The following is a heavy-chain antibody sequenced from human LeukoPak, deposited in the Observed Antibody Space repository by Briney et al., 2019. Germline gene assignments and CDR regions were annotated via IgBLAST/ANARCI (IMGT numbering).Heavy chain of an antibody. CDR2: INPNSGGT. D-gene: IGHD5-18*01. CDR3: ARGTGEGYTYGRYYFDY. V-gene: IGHV1-2*02. J-gene: IGHJ4*02. Sequence: ASVKVSCKASGYTFTGYYMHWVRQAPGQGLEWMGWINPNSGGTNYAQKFQGGVTMTRDTSISTAYMEPSRLRADDTAVYYCARGTGEGYTYGRYYFDYWGQGTLATVSS. CDR1: GYTFTGYY.